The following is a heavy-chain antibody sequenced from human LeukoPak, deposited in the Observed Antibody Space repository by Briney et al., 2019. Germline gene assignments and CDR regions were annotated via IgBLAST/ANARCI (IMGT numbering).Heavy chain of an antibody. J-gene: IGHJ4*02. V-gene: IGHV1-69*05. D-gene: IGHD6-6*01. Sequence: SVKVSCKPSGGTFSSYAISWVRQAPGQGLECMGGIIPIFGTANYAQKFQGRVTITTDESTSTAYMELSSLRSEDTAVYYCATGAEDSSSPPSDYWGQGTLVTVSS. CDR2: IIPIFGTA. CDR3: ATGAEDSSSPPSDY. CDR1: GGTFSSYA.